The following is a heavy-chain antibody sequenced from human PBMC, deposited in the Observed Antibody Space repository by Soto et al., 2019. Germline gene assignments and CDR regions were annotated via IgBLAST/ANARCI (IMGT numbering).Heavy chain of an antibody. CDR2: INSDGTTI. D-gene: IGHD5-18*01. V-gene: IGHV3-74*01. CDR3: ASGLQAYYGLGV. CDR1: GLTFTSYW. J-gene: IGHJ6*02. Sequence: GGSLRLSCAASGLTFTSYWMHWVRQAPGKGLVWVSRINSDGTTINYADFVKGRFTISRDNAKNTLYLQMNSLRADDTAVHHCASGLQAYYGLGVCGQGTTLTLCS.